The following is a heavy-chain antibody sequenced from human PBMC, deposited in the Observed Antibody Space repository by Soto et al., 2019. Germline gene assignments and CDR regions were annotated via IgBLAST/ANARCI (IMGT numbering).Heavy chain of an antibody. D-gene: IGHD2-2*01. CDR1: GVTFDDYA. CDR3: AKDFGSSISWNDY. CDR2: ISWNSGSI. J-gene: IGHJ4*02. V-gene: IGHV3-9*01. Sequence: GGSLRLSCAASGVTFDDYAMHWVRQAPGKGLEWVSGISWNSGSIGYADSVKGRFTISRDNAKNSLYLQMNSLRAEDTALYYCAKDFGSSISWNDYWGQGTLVTVSS.